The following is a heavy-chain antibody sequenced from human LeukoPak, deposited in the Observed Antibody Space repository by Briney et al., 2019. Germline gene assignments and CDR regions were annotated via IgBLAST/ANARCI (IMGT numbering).Heavy chain of an antibody. J-gene: IGHJ4*02. Sequence: PSQTLSLTCLVSGASVSSSHWNWIRQLPGKGLEWIGCLSYTGKTDYNPSLTSRVAMSLDTSKNQVSLKLTSLTAADTAVYYCSEGYFEPFAHWGQGILVTVHS. V-gene: IGHV4-59*02. CDR1: GASVSSSH. CDR3: SEGYFEPFAH. D-gene: IGHD5-24*01. CDR2: LSYTGKT.